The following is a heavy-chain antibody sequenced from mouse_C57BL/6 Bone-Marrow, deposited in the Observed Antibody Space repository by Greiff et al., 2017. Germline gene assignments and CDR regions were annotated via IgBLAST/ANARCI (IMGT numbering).Heavy chain of an antibody. CDR3: ARGYYGSSYYWYFDV. CDR2: INPNNGGT. D-gene: IGHD1-1*01. Sequence: EVKLQESGPELVKPGASVKISCKASGYTFTDYYMNWVKQSHGKSLEWIGDINPNNGGTSYNQKFKGKATLTVDKSSSTAYMELRSLTSEDSAVYYGARGYYGSSYYWYFDVWGTGTTVTVSS. J-gene: IGHJ1*03. CDR1: GYTFTDYY. V-gene: IGHV1-26*01.